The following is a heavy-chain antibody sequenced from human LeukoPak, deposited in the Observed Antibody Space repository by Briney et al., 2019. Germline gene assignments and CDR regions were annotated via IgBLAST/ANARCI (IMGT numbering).Heavy chain of an antibody. D-gene: IGHD1-26*01. CDR1: GGSISSYY. J-gene: IGHJ4*02. Sequence: SETLSLTCTVSGGSISSYYWSWIRQPPGKGLEWIGYIYYSGSTNYNPSLKSRVTISVDTSKNQFSLKLSSVTAADTAVYYCARQSGSYGPDFDYWGQGTLVTVSS. CDR2: IYYSGST. CDR3: ARQSGSYGPDFDY. V-gene: IGHV4-59*08.